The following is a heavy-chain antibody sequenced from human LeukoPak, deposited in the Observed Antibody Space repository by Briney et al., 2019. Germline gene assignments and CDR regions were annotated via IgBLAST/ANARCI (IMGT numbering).Heavy chain of an antibody. CDR3: ARDRSSGWFDY. D-gene: IGHD6-19*01. CDR1: GGSISSGGYY. Sequence: PSQTLSLTCTVSGGSISSGGYYWSWIRQHPGKGLEWIGYIYYSGSTYYNPSLKSRVAMSVDTSKSQFSLKLSSVTAADTAVYYCARDRSSGWFDYWGQGTLVTVSS. CDR2: IYYSGST. V-gene: IGHV4-31*03. J-gene: IGHJ4*02.